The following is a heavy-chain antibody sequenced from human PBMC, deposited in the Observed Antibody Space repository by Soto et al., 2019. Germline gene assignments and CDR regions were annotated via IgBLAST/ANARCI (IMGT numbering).Heavy chain of an antibody. CDR1: GGSISNSANH. V-gene: IGHV4-31*03. Sequence: QVQLQESGPGLVRPSQTLSLSCTVSGGSISNSANHWSWIRQHPGEGLEWIGYIYYSGGTYYSPSLKGGVTMSIDASKNQFSLKLSSVTAADPAVYYCAKGVRGVPNWFDPWGQGTLVPVSS. J-gene: IGHJ5*02. CDR3: AKGVRGVPNWFDP. D-gene: IGHD3-10*01. CDR2: IYYSGGT.